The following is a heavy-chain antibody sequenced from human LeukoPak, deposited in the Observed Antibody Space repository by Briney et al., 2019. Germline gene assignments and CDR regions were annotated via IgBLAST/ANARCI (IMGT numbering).Heavy chain of an antibody. J-gene: IGHJ4*02. D-gene: IGHD2-15*01. CDR3: TALGYPQYFDD. Sequence: GGSLRLSCAASGFTFSTYGMHWVRQAPGKGLEWVAIIWYDGSNKYYGDSVKGRFSISRDNSKNTLYLQMNSLRAEDTAVYYCTALGYPQYFDDWGQGTLVTVSS. CDR1: GFTFSTYG. CDR2: IWYDGSNK. V-gene: IGHV3-33*01.